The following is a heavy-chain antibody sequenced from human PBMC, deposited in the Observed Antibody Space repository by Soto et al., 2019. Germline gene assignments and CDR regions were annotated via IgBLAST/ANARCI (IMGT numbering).Heavy chain of an antibody. V-gene: IGHV3-23*01. CDR2: ISGSGGST. D-gene: IGHD5-12*01. Sequence: GGSLRLSCAASGFTFSSYAMSWVRQAPGKGLEWVSAISGSGGSTYYADSVKGRFTISRDNSKNTLYLQMNSLRAEDTAVYYCAQTKYSGYDLYFDYWGQGTLVTVSS. CDR1: GFTFSSYA. CDR3: AQTKYSGYDLYFDY. J-gene: IGHJ4*02.